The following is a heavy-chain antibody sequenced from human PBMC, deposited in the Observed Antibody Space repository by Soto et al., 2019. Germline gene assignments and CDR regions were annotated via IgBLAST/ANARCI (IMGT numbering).Heavy chain of an antibody. J-gene: IGHJ6*02. CDR1: GGSISNYY. CDR3: ARGYCSGGRCYSYYYGMDV. V-gene: IGHV4-59*01. Sequence: SETLSLTCTVSGGSISNYYWSWIRQPPGKGLEWIGYIFNSGSTNYNPSLKSRVTISVDTSKNQFSLNLSSVTAADTAVYYCARGYCSGGRCYSYYYGMDVWGQGTTVTVSS. CDR2: IFNSGST. D-gene: IGHD2-15*01.